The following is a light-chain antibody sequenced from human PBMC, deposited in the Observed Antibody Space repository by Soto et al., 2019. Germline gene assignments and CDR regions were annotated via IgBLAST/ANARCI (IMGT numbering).Light chain of an antibody. CDR1: QSPLHSNGYNY. J-gene: IGKJ1*01. V-gene: IGKV2-28*01. Sequence: DIVMTQSPLSLSVTPGEPASISCRSSQSPLHSNGYNYLDWYLQKPGQSPQLLTSLGSNRASGVPDRFSGSGSGTDFTLRISRVEPEDVGVYYCMQALQAPAFGQGTKV. CDR3: MQALQAPA. CDR2: LGS.